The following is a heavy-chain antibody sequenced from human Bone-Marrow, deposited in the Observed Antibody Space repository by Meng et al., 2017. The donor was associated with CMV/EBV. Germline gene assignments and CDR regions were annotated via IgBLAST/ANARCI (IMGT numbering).Heavy chain of an antibody. CDR2: INPNSGGT. CDR1: GGTFSSYA. CDR3: ARDGSGYRSSTSCYTHYYGMDV. J-gene: IGHJ6*02. Sequence: ASVKVSCKASGGTFSSYAISWVRQAPGQGLEWMGWINPNSGGTNYAQKFQGRVTMTRDTSISTAYMELSRLRSDDTAVYYCARDGSGYRSSTSCYTHYYGMDVWGQGTTVTVSS. V-gene: IGHV1-2*02. D-gene: IGHD2-2*02.